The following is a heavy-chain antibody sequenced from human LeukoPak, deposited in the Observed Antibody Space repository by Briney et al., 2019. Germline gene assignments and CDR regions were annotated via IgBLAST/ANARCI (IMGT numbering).Heavy chain of an antibody. CDR2: IIPILGIA. D-gene: IGHD6-19*01. Sequence: SMKVSCKASGGTFSSYAISWVRQAPGQGLEWMGRIIPILGIANYAQKFQGRVTITADKSTSTAYMELSSLRSEDTAVYYCARGGAVAGGFDYWGQGTLVTVSS. CDR1: GGTFSSYA. CDR3: ARGGAVAGGFDY. V-gene: IGHV1-69*04. J-gene: IGHJ4*02.